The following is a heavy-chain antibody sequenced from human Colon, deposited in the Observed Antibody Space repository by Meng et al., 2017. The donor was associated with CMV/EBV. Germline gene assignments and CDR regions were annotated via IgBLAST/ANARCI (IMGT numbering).Heavy chain of an antibody. CDR1: GYTFTGYY. CDR2: IFPNSGVT. D-gene: IGHD5-24*01. CDR3: ARRVATNSFDY. Sequence: ASVKVSCKASGYTFTGYYVHWVRQAPRRGLEWMGCIFPNSGVTNYAQKFQGRVTMTRDTSINTTYMELTSLTSDDTAVYYCARRVATNSFDYWGQGTPVTVSS. J-gene: IGHJ4*02. V-gene: IGHV1-2*02.